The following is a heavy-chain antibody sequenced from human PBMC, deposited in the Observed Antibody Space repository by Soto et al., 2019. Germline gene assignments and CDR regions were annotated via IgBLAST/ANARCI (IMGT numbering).Heavy chain of an antibody. Sequence: EVQLVKSGGGLVQPGGSLRLSCAASGFTFSSYSMNWVRQAPGKGLEWVSYISSSSSTIYYADSVKGRFTISRDKAKNSLYLQMNSLRDEDTAVYYCARVFYSVAGTGGLDYWGQGTLVTVSS. CDR2: ISSSSSTI. V-gene: IGHV3-48*02. CDR3: ARVFYSVAGTGGLDY. CDR1: GFTFSSYS. J-gene: IGHJ4*02. D-gene: IGHD6-19*01.